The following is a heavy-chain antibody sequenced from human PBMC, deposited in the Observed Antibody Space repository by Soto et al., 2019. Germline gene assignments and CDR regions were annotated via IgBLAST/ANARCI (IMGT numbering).Heavy chain of an antibody. CDR2: ISYDGSNK. CDR3: ARDSRSYYDFWSGYYTRYYYGMDV. CDR1: GFTFSSYA. J-gene: IGHJ6*02. D-gene: IGHD3-3*01. V-gene: IGHV3-30-3*01. Sequence: QVQLVESGGGVVQPGRSLRLSCAASGFTFSSYAMHWVRQAPGKGLEWVAVISYDGSNKYYADSVKGRFTISRDNSKNTLYRQMNSLRAEGTAVYYCARDSRSYYDFWSGYYTRYYYGMDVWGQGTTVTVSS.